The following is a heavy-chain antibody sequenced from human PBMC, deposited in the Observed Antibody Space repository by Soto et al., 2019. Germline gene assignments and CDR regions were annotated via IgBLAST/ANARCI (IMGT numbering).Heavy chain of an antibody. CDR1: GYSFTNYW. CDR3: GRHEVFGELDYGDYGWFDP. CDR2: IYPGDSDT. V-gene: IGHV5-51*01. Sequence: PGESLKISCKTSGYSFTNYWIGWVRQMPGKGLEWMGIIYPGDSDTRYSPSFQGQVTISVDKSISTAYLQWSSLKASDSAMYYCGRHEVFGELDYGDYGWFDPWGQGTLVTVSS. J-gene: IGHJ5*02. D-gene: IGHD4-17*01.